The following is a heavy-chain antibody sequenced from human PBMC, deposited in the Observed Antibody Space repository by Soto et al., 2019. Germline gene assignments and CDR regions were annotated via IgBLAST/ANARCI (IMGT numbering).Heavy chain of an antibody. J-gene: IGHJ5*02. CDR3: ATPYDSGCAL. CDR2: IKPDNGDT. Sequence: QLQLVQSGAEVERPGASVRVSCKAYGYPFSKYGISWIRQAPGQGLEWMGWIKPDNGDTNYAQKFQGRVTMTTVTASNTAYMELTSLSSDDTAGYYCATPYDSGCALWGQGTLVSVSS. V-gene: IGHV1-18*04. CDR1: GYPFSKYG. D-gene: IGHD5-12*01.